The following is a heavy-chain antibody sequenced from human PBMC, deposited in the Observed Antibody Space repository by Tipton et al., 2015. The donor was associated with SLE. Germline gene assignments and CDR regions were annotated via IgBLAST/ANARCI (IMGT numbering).Heavy chain of an antibody. CDR2: IYYTGAT. CDR3: ARMGGIRWYFDL. CDR1: GGSISDGAYY. J-gene: IGHJ2*01. Sequence: TLSLTCSVSGGSISDGAYYWSWIRQHPGKGLEWIGYIYYTGATYFNPSLESRVTMSVDTSENQFSLKLTSGTAADTAIYYCARMGGIRWYFDLWGRGTLVTVSS. V-gene: IGHV4-31*03. D-gene: IGHD3-16*01.